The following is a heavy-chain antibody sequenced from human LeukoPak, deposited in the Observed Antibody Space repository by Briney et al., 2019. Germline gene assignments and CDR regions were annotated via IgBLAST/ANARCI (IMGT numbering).Heavy chain of an antibody. J-gene: IGHJ4*02. D-gene: IGHD3-10*01. Sequence: GGSLRLSCAASGFAFRSYWMHWVRQAPGKGLVWVSHISGDESRTTYADSVQGRFTISRDNAKNTLYLQMNSLRVEDTAVYYCVRDDGYYYGSGTYYRHWGQGTLVTVSS. CDR2: ISGDESRT. CDR1: GFAFRSYW. CDR3: VRDDGYYYGSGTYYRH. V-gene: IGHV3-74*01.